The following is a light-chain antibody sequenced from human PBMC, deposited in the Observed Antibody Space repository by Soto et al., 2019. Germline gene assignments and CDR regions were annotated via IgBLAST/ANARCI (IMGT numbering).Light chain of an antibody. CDR1: SSNIGTNP. CDR2: RDN. J-gene: IGLJ3*02. CDR3: ATWDDGLYGPV. V-gene: IGLV1-44*01. Sequence: QSVLTQPPSASGTPGQRVTISCYGSSSNIGTNPVQWYLQLPGTAPKLLIYRDNERPSGVPDRFSGSKSGPSASLASSGLQSEDEADYHCATWDDGLYGPVFGGGTKVTVL.